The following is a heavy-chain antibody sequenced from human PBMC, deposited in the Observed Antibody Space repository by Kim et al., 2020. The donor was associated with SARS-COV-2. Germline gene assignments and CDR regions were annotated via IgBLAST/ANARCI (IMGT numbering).Heavy chain of an antibody. J-gene: IGHJ4*02. V-gene: IGHV4-59*01. D-gene: IGHD3-10*01. CDR3: ARSPLWLPFDY. Sequence: NHNPSLQSRVTISVDTSKNQFSLKLSSVTAADTAVYYCARSPLWLPFDYWGQGTLVTVSS.